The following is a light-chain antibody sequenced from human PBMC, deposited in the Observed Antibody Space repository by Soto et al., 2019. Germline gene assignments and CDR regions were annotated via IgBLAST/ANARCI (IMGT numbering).Light chain of an antibody. J-gene: IGLJ2*01. Sequence: QSALTQPASVSGSPGQSITISCTGTSSDVGDYNYVSWYQQHPGKAPKLMIYEVSNRPSGVSNRFSGSKSGNTASLTISGLQAEDEAVYYCSSYTSSSTPVFGGGTKLTVL. CDR3: SSYTSSSTPV. V-gene: IGLV2-14*03. CDR1: SSDVGDYNY. CDR2: EVS.